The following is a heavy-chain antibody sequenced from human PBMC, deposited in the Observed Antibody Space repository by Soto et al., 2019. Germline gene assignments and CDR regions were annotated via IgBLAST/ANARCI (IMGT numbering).Heavy chain of an antibody. CDR3: ARSHSYSTSWYDY. J-gene: IGHJ4*02. CDR2: INPSGDST. V-gene: IGHV1-46*01. Sequence: GASVKVSCKASGFTFTRYYMHWVRQAPGQGLEWMGIINPSGDSTTYAQKFQGRVTMSRDTSTSTVYMELSSPRSGDTAVYYCARSHSYSTSWYDYWGQGTLVTVSS. D-gene: IGHD6-13*01. CDR1: GFTFTRYY.